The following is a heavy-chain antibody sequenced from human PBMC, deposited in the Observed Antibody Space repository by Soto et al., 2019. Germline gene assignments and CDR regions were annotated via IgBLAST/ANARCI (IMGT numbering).Heavy chain of an antibody. D-gene: IGHD2-21*01. CDR2: IGASGAGT. Sequence: EVQLLESGGGLVQPGGSLRLSCTASEFTFRNYAMSWVRQAPGKGLEWVSAIGASGAGTHYSDSVKGRFTISRDNSKDRVYVKMNSLRAEDTGVYYCAKCAVLSATSGGWCNWFGPWGQGTLVTVSS. V-gene: IGHV3-23*01. CDR1: EFTFRNYA. CDR3: AKCAVLSATSGGWCNWFGP. J-gene: IGHJ5*02.